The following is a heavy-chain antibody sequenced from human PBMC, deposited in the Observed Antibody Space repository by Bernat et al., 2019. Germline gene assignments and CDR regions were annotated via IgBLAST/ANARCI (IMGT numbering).Heavy chain of an antibody. J-gene: IGHJ4*02. V-gene: IGHV3-11*06. CDR3: ARDGTDTVNDY. Sequence: QVQLVESGGGLVKPGGSQRLSCAASGFTFSDYYMSWIRQAPGKGLEWVSYISSSSSYTNYADSVKGRFTISRDNAKNSLYLQMNSLRAEDTAVYYCARDGTDTVNDYWGQGTLVTVSS. D-gene: IGHD4-17*01. CDR1: GFTFSDYY. CDR2: ISSSSSYT.